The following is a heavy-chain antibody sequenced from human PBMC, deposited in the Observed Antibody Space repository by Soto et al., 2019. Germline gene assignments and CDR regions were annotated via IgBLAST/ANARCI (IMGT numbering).Heavy chain of an antibody. V-gene: IGHV3-21*01. CDR1: GFTFSSYS. J-gene: IGHJ6*02. CDR2: ISSSSYI. CDR3: ARDPRLLWFGEALYGMDV. Sequence: GGSLRLSCAASGFTFSSYSMNWVRQAPGKGLEWVSSISSSSYIYYADSVKGRFTISRDNAKNSLYLQMNSLRAEDTAVYYCARDPRLLWFGEALYGMDVWGQGTTVTVSS. D-gene: IGHD3-10*01.